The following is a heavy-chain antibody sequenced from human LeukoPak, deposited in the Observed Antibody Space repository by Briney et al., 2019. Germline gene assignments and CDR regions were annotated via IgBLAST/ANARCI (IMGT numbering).Heavy chain of an antibody. V-gene: IGHV3-30*04. CDR3: ARDLWEWFGELNPHPIGY. CDR2: ISYDGRNK. CDR1: GFTFSSYA. J-gene: IGHJ4*02. Sequence: PGRSLRLSCAASGFTFSSYAMHWVRQAPGKGLEWVAVISYDGRNKYYADSVKGRFTISRDNSKNTLYLQMNSLRAEDTAVYYCARDLWEWFGELNPHPIGYWGQGTLVTVSS. D-gene: IGHD3-10*01.